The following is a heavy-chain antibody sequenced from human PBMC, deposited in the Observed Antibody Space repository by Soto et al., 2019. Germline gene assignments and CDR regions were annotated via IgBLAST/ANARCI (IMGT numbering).Heavy chain of an antibody. CDR3: AKDKGPYSSSWSPRQNWFDP. D-gene: IGHD6-13*01. CDR1: GFTFSSYG. Sequence: GGSLRLSCAASGFTFSSYGMHWVRQAPGKGLEWVAVISYDGSNKYYANSVKGRFTISRDNSKNTLYLQMNGLRAEDTAVYYCAKDKGPYSSSWSPRQNWFDPWGQGTLVTVSS. J-gene: IGHJ5*02. V-gene: IGHV3-30*18. CDR2: ISYDGSNK.